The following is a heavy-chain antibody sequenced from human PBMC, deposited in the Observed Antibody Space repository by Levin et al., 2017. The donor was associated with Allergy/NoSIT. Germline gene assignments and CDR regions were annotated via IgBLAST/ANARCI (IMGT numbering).Heavy chain of an antibody. J-gene: IGHJ3*02. Sequence: GESLKISCKGSGYSFTSYWIGWVRQMPGKGLEWMGIIYPGDSDTRYSPSFQGQVTISADKSISTAYLQWSSLKASDTAMYYCARRGLSSSVRVYAFDIWGQGTMVTVSS. V-gene: IGHV5-51*01. D-gene: IGHD6-13*01. CDR2: IYPGDSDT. CDR1: GYSFTSYW. CDR3: ARRGLSSSVRVYAFDI.